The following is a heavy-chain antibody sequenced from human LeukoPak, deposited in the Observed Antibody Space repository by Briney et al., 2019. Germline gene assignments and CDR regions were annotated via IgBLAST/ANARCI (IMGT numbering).Heavy chain of an antibody. CDR2: IYTSGST. Sequence: PSQTLSLTCTVSDGSISSGSYYWSWIRQPAGKGLEWIGRIYTSGSTNYNPSLKSRVTISVDTSKNQFSLKLSSVTAADTAVYYCVFLGPSGGLMDVWGKGTTVTVSS. D-gene: IGHD3-3*01. J-gene: IGHJ6*03. CDR3: VFLGPSGGLMDV. CDR1: DGSISSGSYY. V-gene: IGHV4-61*02.